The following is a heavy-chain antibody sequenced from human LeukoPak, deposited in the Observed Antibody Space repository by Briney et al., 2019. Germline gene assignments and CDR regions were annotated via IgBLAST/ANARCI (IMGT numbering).Heavy chain of an antibody. D-gene: IGHD2-2*01. CDR1: GGSVSSNSVY. Sequence: QTPSLTCAISGGSVSSNSVYLNWNKQSPSRGPEWPGRTYYRSTWYNDYAVSVRGRITVNPDTSKNQFSLHLNSVTPEDTAVYYCARRLTQYDCFDPWGQGILVTVSS. V-gene: IGHV6-1*01. CDR2: TYYRSTWYN. CDR3: ARRLTQYDCFDP. J-gene: IGHJ5*02.